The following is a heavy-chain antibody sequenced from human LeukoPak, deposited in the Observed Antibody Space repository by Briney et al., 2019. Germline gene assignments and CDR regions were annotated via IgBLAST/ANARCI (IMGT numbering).Heavy chain of an antibody. V-gene: IGHV3-11*05. J-gene: IGHJ4*02. CDR2: ISSRGTYT. CDR1: GFTFSDFF. Sequence: GGSLRLSCAASGFTFSDFFMNWIRQAPGKGLEWVACISSRGTYTNYADSVRGRFTISRDNTKNSLFLQMESLRAEDTAIYYCARDRWELLGAGHYFDYWGQGTLVTVSS. D-gene: IGHD4-23*01. CDR3: ARDRWELLGAGHYFDY.